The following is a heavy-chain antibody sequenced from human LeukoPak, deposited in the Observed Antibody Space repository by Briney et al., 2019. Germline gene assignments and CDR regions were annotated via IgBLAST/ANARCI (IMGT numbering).Heavy chain of an antibody. J-gene: IGHJ4*02. CDR1: GFTFSNYW. CDR2: IKSDGTRT. V-gene: IGHV3-74*01. D-gene: IGHD2-2*01. Sequence: GGSLRLSCAASGFTFSNYWMHWVRQAPGKGLVWVSRIKSDGTRTDYADSVKGRFTISRDNSKNTLYLQMNSLRAEDTAVYYCAKDGSGGYQLPNYYFDYWGQGTLVTVSS. CDR3: AKDGSGGYQLPNYYFDY.